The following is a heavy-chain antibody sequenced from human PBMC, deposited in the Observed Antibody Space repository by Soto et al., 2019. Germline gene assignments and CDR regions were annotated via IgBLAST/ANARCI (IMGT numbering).Heavy chain of an antibody. V-gene: IGHV4-38-2*02. J-gene: IGHJ5*02. Sequence: SEALSVSCAFSVYSISTGYYWGWIRPPPGKGLEWIGSIYHSGSTYYNPSLKSRVTISVDTSKNQFSLKLSSVNAADTAVYYCARDAPAGVAAAGTEYNSFDPWGQGTLVTVSS. D-gene: IGHD6-13*01. CDR3: ARDAPAGVAAAGTEYNSFDP. CDR2: IYHSGST. CDR1: VYSISTGYY.